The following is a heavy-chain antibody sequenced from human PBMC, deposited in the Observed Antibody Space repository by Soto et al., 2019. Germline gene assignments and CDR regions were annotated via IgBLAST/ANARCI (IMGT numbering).Heavy chain of an antibody. J-gene: IGHJ6*02. CDR1: GGSISSGGYS. D-gene: IGHD3-16*01. V-gene: IGHV4-30-2*01. CDR2: IYHSGST. Sequence: PSETLSLTCAVSGGSISSGGYSWSWIRQPPGKGLEWIGYIYHSGSTYYNPPLKSRVTISVDRSKNQFSLKLSSVTAADTAVYYCARDLLIYGMDVWGQGTTVTVSS. CDR3: ARDLLIYGMDV.